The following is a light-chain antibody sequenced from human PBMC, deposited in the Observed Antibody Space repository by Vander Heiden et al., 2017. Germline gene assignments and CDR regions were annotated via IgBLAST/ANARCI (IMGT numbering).Light chain of an antibody. J-gene: IGLJ3*02. Sequence: VLPQPPSVSAAPGQKVTISCSGSSSNIGNNYVSWYQQLPGTAPKVLIYESNMRPSGIPDRFSGSKSGTSATLGITGLQTGDEADYYCGTWDTSLSAGVFGGGTKLTVL. CDR3: GTWDTSLSAGV. V-gene: IGLV1-51*02. CDR1: SSNIGNNY. CDR2: ESN.